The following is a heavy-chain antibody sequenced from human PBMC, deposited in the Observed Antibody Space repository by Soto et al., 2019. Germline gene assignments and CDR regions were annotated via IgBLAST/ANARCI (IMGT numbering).Heavy chain of an antibody. V-gene: IGHV4-39*01. CDR2: IYYSGET. J-gene: IGHJ4*02. Sequence: SETLSLTCTVSGGSISSSSYYWGWIRQPPGKGLEWIGSIYYSGETYYNSSLKSRLTISLNTSKNQFSLNLRSVTAADTAVYYCARGYYYPREYYFDYWGQGALVTVSS. CDR3: ARGYYYPREYYFDY. CDR1: GGSISSSSYY. D-gene: IGHD3-22*01.